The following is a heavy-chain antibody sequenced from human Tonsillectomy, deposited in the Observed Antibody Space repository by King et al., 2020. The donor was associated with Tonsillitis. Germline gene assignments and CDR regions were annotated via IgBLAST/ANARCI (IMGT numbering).Heavy chain of an antibody. CDR1: GSSFTNYL. CDR3: ARLIGSYGDY. D-gene: IGHD1-26*01. V-gene: IGHV5-10-1*03. J-gene: IGHJ4*02. CDR2: MYPSYSYT. Sequence: QLVQSGAEGKKPGESLRISCKGAGSSFTNYLITWVRQMRGKGWEWMGSMYPSYSYTKYSPSFPGHVTMSGDKSISIAYLQWSSLKASDTAMYYCARLIGSYGDYWGQGTLVTVSS.